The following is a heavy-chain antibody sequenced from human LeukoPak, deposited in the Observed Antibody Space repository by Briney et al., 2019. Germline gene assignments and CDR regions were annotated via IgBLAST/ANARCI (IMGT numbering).Heavy chain of an antibody. Sequence: GGSLRLSCVASGFTFSDYWLSWVRQAPGKGLEWVANIKQDGGEKYYVDSVKGRITISRDSAKNSVSLQMNSLRAEDTAVYYCTRMIWRSRPFDYWGQGTLVTVSS. J-gene: IGHJ4*02. V-gene: IGHV3-7*01. D-gene: IGHD2-2*01. CDR2: IKQDGGEK. CDR3: TRMIWRSRPFDY. CDR1: GFTFSDYW.